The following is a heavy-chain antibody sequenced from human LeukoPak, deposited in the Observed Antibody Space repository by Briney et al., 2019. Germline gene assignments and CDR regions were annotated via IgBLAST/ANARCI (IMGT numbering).Heavy chain of an antibody. CDR1: GGSISSSSYY. CDR2: IYYSGST. Sequence: SETLSLTCTVSGGSISSSSYYWGWIRQPPGKGLEWIGSIYYSGSTYYNPSLKSRVTISVDTSKNQFSLKLSSVTAADTAVYYCARDYGDYYFDYWGQGTLVTVSS. CDR3: ARDYGDYYFDY. V-gene: IGHV4-39*02. J-gene: IGHJ4*02. D-gene: IGHD4-17*01.